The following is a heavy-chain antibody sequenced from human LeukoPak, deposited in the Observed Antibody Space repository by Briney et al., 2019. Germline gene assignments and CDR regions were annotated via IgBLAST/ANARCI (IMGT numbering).Heavy chain of an antibody. Sequence: GGSLRLSCAASGFTFSSYVMEWVRQAPGKGREWVAIIWYDGRNKYYADSVKGRCTISRDNSKNTVYLQMNGLRAEDTAVYYCARDKPSTVPTRKGLDVWGQGTTVTVSS. CDR3: ARDKPSTVPTRKGLDV. D-gene: IGHD4-17*01. CDR2: IWYDGRNK. CDR1: GFTFSSYV. J-gene: IGHJ6*02. V-gene: IGHV3-33*01.